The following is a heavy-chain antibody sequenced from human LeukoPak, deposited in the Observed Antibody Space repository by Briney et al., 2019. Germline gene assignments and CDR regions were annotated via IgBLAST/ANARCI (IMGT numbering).Heavy chain of an antibody. CDR1: GFTFIKYA. Sequence: TGGSLRLSCETSGFTFIKYAMIWVRQAPGKGLEWVSDISGSGRTTYYAVSVKGRFIISRDNSNNTVYLQMNSLRAEDTAEYFCAKALPPARYKYYFDSWGQGTLVTVSS. V-gene: IGHV3-23*01. D-gene: IGHD3-16*02. J-gene: IGHJ4*02. CDR3: AKALPPARYKYYFDS. CDR2: ISGSGRTT.